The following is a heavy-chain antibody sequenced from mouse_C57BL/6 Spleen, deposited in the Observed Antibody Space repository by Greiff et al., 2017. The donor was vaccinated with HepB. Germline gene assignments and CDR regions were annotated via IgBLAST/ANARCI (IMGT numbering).Heavy chain of an antibody. CDR1: GYAFSSSW. Sequence: QVQLQQSGPELVKPGASVKISCKASGYAFSSSWMNWVKQRPGKGLEWIGRIYPGDGDTNYNGKFKGKATLTADKSSSTAYMQLSSLTSEDSAVYYCTGHYYGLDYWGQGTTLTVSS. J-gene: IGHJ2*01. V-gene: IGHV1-82*01. CDR2: IYPGDGDT. CDR3: TGHYYGLDY. D-gene: IGHD1-2*01.